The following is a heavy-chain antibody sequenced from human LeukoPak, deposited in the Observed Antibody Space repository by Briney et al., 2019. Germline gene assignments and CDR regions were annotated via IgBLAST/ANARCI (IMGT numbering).Heavy chain of an antibody. Sequence: GGSLRLSCVVSGFTFRSHWVNWVRQSPGKGLEWVANIKPDGIDKYYVDSARGRFTVSRDNAKNSAFLQMTSLRAEDTAIYYCATISAQTFDIWGQGTLVSVSS. J-gene: IGHJ3*02. D-gene: IGHD5-24*01. CDR3: ATISAQTFDI. CDR1: GFTFRSHW. V-gene: IGHV3-7*01. CDR2: IKPDGIDK.